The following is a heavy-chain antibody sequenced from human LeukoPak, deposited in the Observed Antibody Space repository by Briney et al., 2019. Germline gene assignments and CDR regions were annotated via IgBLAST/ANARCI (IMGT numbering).Heavy chain of an antibody. D-gene: IGHD2-2*01. CDR1: GFTFSSYS. J-gene: IGHJ4*02. Sequence: GGSLRLSCAASGFTFSSYSMNWVRQAPGKGLEWVSSISSSSSYIYYADSVKGRFTISRDNAKNSPYLQMNSLRAEDTAVYYCAREYCSSTSCEEDYWGQGTLVTVSS. CDR3: AREYCSSTSCEEDY. CDR2: ISSSSSYI. V-gene: IGHV3-21*01.